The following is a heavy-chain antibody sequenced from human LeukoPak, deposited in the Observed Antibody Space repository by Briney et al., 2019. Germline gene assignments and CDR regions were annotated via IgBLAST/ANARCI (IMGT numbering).Heavy chain of an antibody. V-gene: IGHV3-48*03. CDR2: ISSSGSTI. J-gene: IGHJ4*02. CDR3: ARVYGDYSFDY. D-gene: IGHD4-17*01. CDR1: GFTFSSYE. Sequence: PGGSLRLSCAASGFTFSSYEMNWVRQAPGKGLEWVSYISSSGSTIYYADSVKGRFTISRDNAKNSLYLQMNSLRAEDTAVYYCARVYGDYSFDYWGQGTLVTVSS.